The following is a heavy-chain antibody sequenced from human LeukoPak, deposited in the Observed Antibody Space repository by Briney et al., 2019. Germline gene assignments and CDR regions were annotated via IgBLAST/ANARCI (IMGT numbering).Heavy chain of an antibody. CDR2: INYRGST. CDR1: GCSISSYD. J-gene: IGHJ4*02. D-gene: IGHD3-16*01. V-gene: IGHV4-59*08. CDR3: ARLNGGK. Sequence: PSETLSLTCTVSGCSISSYDWSWIRQPPGKGLEWIGYINYRGSTNYNPSLKSGGSIPVDTSRNQFYLKLSSVTAADTAVYYCARLNGGKWGQGTLVTVSS.